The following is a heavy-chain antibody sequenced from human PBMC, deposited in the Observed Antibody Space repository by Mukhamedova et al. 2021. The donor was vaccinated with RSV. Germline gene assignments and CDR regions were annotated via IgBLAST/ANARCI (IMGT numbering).Heavy chain of an antibody. J-gene: IGHJ4*02. CDR2: ISTSSSYI. V-gene: IGHV3-21*01. CDR3: ANENPTIGDYGDWN. D-gene: IGHD4-17*01. Sequence: VRQAPGKGLEWVSSISTSSSYIYYADSVKGRFTISRDNAKHSLYLQMNRLRAEDTAVYYCANENPTIGDYGDWNWGQGTLVTVSS.